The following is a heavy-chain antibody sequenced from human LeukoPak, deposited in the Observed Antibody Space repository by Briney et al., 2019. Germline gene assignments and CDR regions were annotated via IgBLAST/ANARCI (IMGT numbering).Heavy chain of an antibody. D-gene: IGHD3-10*01. J-gene: IGHJ5*02. V-gene: IGHV4-34*01. CDR3: ARGLVLWFGEATYNWFDP. Sequence: SETLSLTCAVYGGSFSGYYWSWIRQPPGKGLEWIGEINHSGSTNYNPSLTSRGTISVDTSKNQFSLKLSSVTAADTAVYYCARGLVLWFGEATYNWFDPWGQGTLVTVSS. CDR2: INHSGST. CDR1: GGSFSGYY.